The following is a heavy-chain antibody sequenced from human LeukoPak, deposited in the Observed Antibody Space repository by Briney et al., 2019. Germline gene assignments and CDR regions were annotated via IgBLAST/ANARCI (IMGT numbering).Heavy chain of an antibody. D-gene: IGHD3-3*01. V-gene: IGHV1-8*03. CDR3: ARGGRRGYDFWSGYSSYYYYYMDV. Sequence: EASVKVSCKASGYTFTSYDNNWVRQATGQGLEWMGWMNPNSGNTGYAQKFQGRVTITRNTSISTAYMELSSLRSEDTAVYYCARGGRRGYDFWSGYSSYYYYYMDVWGKGTTVTVSS. CDR1: GYTFTSYD. J-gene: IGHJ6*03. CDR2: MNPNSGNT.